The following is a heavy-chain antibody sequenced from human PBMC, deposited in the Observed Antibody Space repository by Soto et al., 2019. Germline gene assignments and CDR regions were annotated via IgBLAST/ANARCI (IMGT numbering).Heavy chain of an antibody. Sequence: SETLSLTCTVSGGSISSSSYYWGWIRQPPGKGLEWIGSIYYSGSTYYNPSLKSRVTISVDTSKNQFSLKLSSVTAADTAVYYCARHEGVDTAMVIGWFDPWGQGTLVTVSS. J-gene: IGHJ5*02. D-gene: IGHD5-18*01. V-gene: IGHV4-39*01. CDR2: IYYSGST. CDR1: GGSISSSSYY. CDR3: ARHEGVDTAMVIGWFDP.